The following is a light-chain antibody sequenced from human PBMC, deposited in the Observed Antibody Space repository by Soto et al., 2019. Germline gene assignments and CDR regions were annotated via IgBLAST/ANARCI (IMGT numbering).Light chain of an antibody. Sequence: QSALTQPASVSGSPGQSITISCTGTSSDIGAYNYVSWYQQHPGKAPKLMIYDVSNRPSGLSNRLSGSKSGNTASLTISGLQAEDEADYYCGSYTSSATYVFGTGT. V-gene: IGLV2-14*01. CDR3: GSYTSSATYV. J-gene: IGLJ1*01. CDR1: SSDIGAYNY. CDR2: DVS.